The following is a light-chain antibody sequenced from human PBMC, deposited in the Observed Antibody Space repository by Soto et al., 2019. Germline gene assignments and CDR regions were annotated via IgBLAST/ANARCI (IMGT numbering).Light chain of an antibody. V-gene: IGLV1-40*01. CDR1: SSNIGAGYD. J-gene: IGLJ1*01. CDR2: DNT. CDR3: QSYDSRLSGYV. Sequence: QSVLTQPPSVSGAPGQRVTISCTGSSSNIGAGYDVHWYQQLPGTAPKLLIYDNTNRPSGVPDRFSASKSGTSASLAITGLQAEDEADYYCQSYDSRLSGYVFGTGTKLTVL.